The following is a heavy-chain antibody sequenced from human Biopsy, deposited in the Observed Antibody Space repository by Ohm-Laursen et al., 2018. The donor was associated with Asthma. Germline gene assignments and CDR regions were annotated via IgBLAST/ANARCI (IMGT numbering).Heavy chain of an antibody. V-gene: IGHV1-69*13. Sequence: SVKVSCKASGGTFGNYAISWVRQAPGQGLEWMGGLIPVLGTPDHAQMFEGRVTITADESTSTAYMELSSLRSEDTAVYYCAESDYYGSGYYYGMDVWGQGTTVTVSS. D-gene: IGHD3-10*01. CDR1: GGTFGNYA. CDR2: LIPVLGTP. CDR3: AESDYYGSGYYYGMDV. J-gene: IGHJ6*02.